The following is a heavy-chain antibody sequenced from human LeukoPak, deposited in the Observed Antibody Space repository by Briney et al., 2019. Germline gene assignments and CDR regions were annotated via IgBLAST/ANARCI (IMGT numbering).Heavy chain of an antibody. CDR1: GYTFTSYG. CDR3: ARVTLELGVYYYYYMDV. D-gene: IGHD1-7*01. Sequence: GASVKVSCKASGYTFTSYGISWVRQAPGQGPEWMGWISAYNGNTNYAQKLQGRVTMTTDTSTSTAYMELRSLRSDDTAVYYCARVTLELGVYYYYYMDVWGKGTTVTVSS. V-gene: IGHV1-18*01. J-gene: IGHJ6*03. CDR2: ISAYNGNT.